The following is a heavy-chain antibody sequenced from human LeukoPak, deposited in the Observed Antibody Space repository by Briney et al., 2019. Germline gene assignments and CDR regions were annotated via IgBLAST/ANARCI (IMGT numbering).Heavy chain of an antibody. CDR1: GYSFTNYW. CDR2: IYPGDSDT. Sequence: GESLKISCKGSGYSFTNYWIGWVRQMPGKGLGWMGIIYPGDSDTRYSPSFQGQVTISADKSINTAYLQWSSLKASDTAIYYCARSASRYFDWFDYWGQGTLVTVSS. D-gene: IGHD3-9*01. J-gene: IGHJ4*02. V-gene: IGHV5-51*01. CDR3: ARSASRYFDWFDY.